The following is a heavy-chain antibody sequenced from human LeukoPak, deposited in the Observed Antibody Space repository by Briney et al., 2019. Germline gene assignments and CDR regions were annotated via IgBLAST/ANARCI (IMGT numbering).Heavy chain of an antibody. D-gene: IGHD3-10*01. CDR2: INNDGSGT. CDR3: ARGFTYSDF. Sequence: GGSLRLSCVASGFTFSRHRMHWVRQSPGKGLVWVSHINNDGSGTSYADAVKGRFSISRDNAKNTVFLQMDSLRAEDTAVYYCARGFTYSDFWGQGTLVTVPS. J-gene: IGHJ4*02. V-gene: IGHV3-74*01. CDR1: GFTFSRHR.